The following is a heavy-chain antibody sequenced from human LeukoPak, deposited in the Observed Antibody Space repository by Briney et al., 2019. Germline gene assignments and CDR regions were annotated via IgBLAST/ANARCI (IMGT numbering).Heavy chain of an antibody. CDR2: IKSKTDGGTT. CDR1: GFTFSEYY. Sequence: GGSLRLSCAASGFTFSEYYMSWIRQAPGKGLEWVGRIKSKTDGGTTDYAAPVKGRFTISRDDSKNTLYLQMNSLKAEDTAVYYCTTYQWEREEVDYWGQGTLVTVSS. J-gene: IGHJ4*02. V-gene: IGHV3-15*01. D-gene: IGHD1-26*01. CDR3: TTYQWEREEVDY.